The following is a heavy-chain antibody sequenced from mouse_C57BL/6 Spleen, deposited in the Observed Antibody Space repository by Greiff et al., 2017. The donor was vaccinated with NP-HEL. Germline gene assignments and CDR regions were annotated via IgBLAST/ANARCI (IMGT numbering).Heavy chain of an antibody. Sequence: VKLMESGPGLVAPSQSLSITCTVSGFSLTSYGVSWVRQPPGKGLEWLGVIWGDGSTNYHSALISRLSISKDNSKSQVFLKLNSLQTDDTATYYCATHTAQARTPWFAYWGQGTLVTVSA. D-gene: IGHD3-2*02. CDR2: IWGDGST. CDR1: GFSLTSYG. CDR3: ATHTAQARTPWFAY. J-gene: IGHJ3*01. V-gene: IGHV2-3*01.